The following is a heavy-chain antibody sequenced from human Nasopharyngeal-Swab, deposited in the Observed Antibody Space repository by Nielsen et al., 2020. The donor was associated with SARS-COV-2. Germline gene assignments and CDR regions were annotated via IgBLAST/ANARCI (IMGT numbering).Heavy chain of an antibody. J-gene: IGHJ4*02. D-gene: IGHD4-17*01. V-gene: IGHV3-21*01. CDR2: ISSSSSYI. CDR3: ARELRGRFDY. Sequence: WIRQPPGKGLEWVSSISSSSSYIYYADSVKGRFTISRDNSKNTLYLQMNSLRAEDTAVYYCARELRGRFDYWGQGTLVTVSS.